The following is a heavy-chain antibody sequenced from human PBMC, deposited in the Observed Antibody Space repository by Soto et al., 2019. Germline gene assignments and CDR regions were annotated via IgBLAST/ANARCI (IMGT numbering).Heavy chain of an antibody. V-gene: IGHV1-69*13. Sequence: ASVKVSCKASGGTFSSYAISWVRQAPGQGLEWMGGIIPIFGTANYAQKFQGRVTITADESTSTAYMELSSLRSEDTAVYYCARDLGGYSYGYLSHYYGMDVWGQGTTVTVSS. J-gene: IGHJ6*02. CDR3: ARDLGGYSYGYLSHYYGMDV. D-gene: IGHD5-18*01. CDR1: GGTFSSYA. CDR2: IIPIFGTA.